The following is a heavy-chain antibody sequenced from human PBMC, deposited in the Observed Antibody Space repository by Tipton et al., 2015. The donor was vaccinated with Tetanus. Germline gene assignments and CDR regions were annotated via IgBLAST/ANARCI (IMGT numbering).Heavy chain of an antibody. CDR2: INHRGNT. CDR3: VTVNFPNYSHYGMDV. V-gene: IGHV4-34*01. CDR1: GGSFSAYY. D-gene: IGHD1-1*01. Sequence: TLSLTCAVYGGSFSAYYWSWIRQSPGKGLEWIGEINHRGNTNHNPSLKSRVTLSVDTSKNQFSLKLNSVTAADTAMYYCVTVNFPNYSHYGMDVWGQGTTVTVSS. J-gene: IGHJ6*02.